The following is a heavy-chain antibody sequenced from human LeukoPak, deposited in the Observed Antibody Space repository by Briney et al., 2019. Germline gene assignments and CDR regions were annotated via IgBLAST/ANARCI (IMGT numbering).Heavy chain of an antibody. V-gene: IGHV3-33*08. J-gene: IGHJ6*02. Sequence: PGGSLRLSCAVSGFTFSSYAIHWVRQAPGKGLEWVAVMWYDESKEYSGDSVKGRFTISRDKSKNTLYLQMNSLRAEDTAVYYCARDPYYGSGKYYHGMDLWGQGTTVTVSS. CDR1: GFTFSSYA. CDR3: ARDPYYGSGKYYHGMDL. CDR2: MWYDESKE. D-gene: IGHD3-10*01.